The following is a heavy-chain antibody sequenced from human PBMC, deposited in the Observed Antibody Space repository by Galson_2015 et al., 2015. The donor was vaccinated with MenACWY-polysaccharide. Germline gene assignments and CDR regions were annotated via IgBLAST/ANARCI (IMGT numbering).Heavy chain of an antibody. CDR1: GYSFPPYW. CDR2: IYPGDSDT. J-gene: IGHJ4*02. CDR3: ARRFWNLEDLDW. Sequence: QSRAEVKKPGESLSISCMGSGYSFPPYWLAWVLQMPGQGLEWMGIIYPGDSDTRYSPSFQGQFIISADKSGDTDYLQWSSLKASDNAMYYCARRFWNLEDLDWWGQGTLVTVSS. D-gene: IGHD1-1*01. V-gene: IGHV5-51*03.